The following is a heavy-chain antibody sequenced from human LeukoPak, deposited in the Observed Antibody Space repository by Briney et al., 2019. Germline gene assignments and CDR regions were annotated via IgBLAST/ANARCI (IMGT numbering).Heavy chain of an antibody. CDR1: GFSFSAYA. CDR3: AREGRYYGSGSYYRGDFDY. D-gene: IGHD3-10*01. Sequence: GGSLRLSCAGSGFSFSAYAMHWVRQAPGNGLEWAAVISYDGNYKYYADSVKGRFTISRDNSKNTLYLQMNSLRAEDTAVYYCAREGRYYGSGSYYRGDFDYWGQGTLVTVSS. J-gene: IGHJ4*02. CDR2: ISYDGNYK. V-gene: IGHV3-30*04.